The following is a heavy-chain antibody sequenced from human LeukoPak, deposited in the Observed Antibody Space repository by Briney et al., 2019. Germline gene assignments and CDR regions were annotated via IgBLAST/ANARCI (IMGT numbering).Heavy chain of an antibody. V-gene: IGHV1-8*01. Sequence: GASVEVSCKASGYTFTSYDINWVRQATGQGLEWMGWMNPNSGNTGYAQKFQGRVTMTRNTSISTAYMELSSLRSEGTAVYYCARLYSGSYYYYYGMDVWGQGTTVTVSS. D-gene: IGHD1-26*01. CDR1: GYTFTSYD. CDR3: ARLYSGSYYYYYGMDV. CDR2: MNPNSGNT. J-gene: IGHJ6*02.